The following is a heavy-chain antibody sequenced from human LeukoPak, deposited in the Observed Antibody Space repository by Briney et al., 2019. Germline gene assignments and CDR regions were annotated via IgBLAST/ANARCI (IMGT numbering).Heavy chain of an antibody. Sequence: GGSLRLSCAAPGFTFSSYAMSWVRQAPGKELEWVSCITGSGGSAYYADSVKGRFTVSRDNSRNILDLQMNSLRAEDTAVYYCAKATAYFLEYFQNWGLGTLVIVSS. J-gene: IGHJ1*01. CDR2: ITGSGGSA. CDR3: AKATAYFLEYFQN. V-gene: IGHV3-23*01. D-gene: IGHD3-9*01. CDR1: GFTFSSYA.